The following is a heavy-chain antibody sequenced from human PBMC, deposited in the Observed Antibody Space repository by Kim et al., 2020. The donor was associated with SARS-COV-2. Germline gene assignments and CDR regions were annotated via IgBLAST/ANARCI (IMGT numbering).Heavy chain of an antibody. V-gene: IGHV4-39*01. CDR1: GGSISSSSYY. CDR2: IYYSGST. J-gene: IGHJ5*02. CDR3: ARRGGNSGWYVPHWFDP. Sequence: SETLSLTCTVSGGSISSSSYYWGWIRQPPGKGLEWIGSIYYSGSTYYNPSLKSRVTISVDTSKNQFSLKLSSVTAADTAVYYCARRGGNSGWYVPHWFDPWGQGTLVTVSS. D-gene: IGHD6-19*01.